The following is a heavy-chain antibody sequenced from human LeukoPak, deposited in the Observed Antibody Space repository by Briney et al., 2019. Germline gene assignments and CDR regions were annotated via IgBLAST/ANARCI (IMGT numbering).Heavy chain of an antibody. CDR3: ARGNWNYAKFDP. Sequence: ATVKVSCKASGYTFTGYYMHWVRQAPGQGLEWMGWINPNSGGTNYAQKFQGRVTMTRDTSISTAYMELSRLRSDDTAVYYCARGNWNYAKFDPWGQGTLVTVSS. J-gene: IGHJ5*02. V-gene: IGHV1-2*02. D-gene: IGHD1-7*01. CDR2: INPNSGGT. CDR1: GYTFTGYY.